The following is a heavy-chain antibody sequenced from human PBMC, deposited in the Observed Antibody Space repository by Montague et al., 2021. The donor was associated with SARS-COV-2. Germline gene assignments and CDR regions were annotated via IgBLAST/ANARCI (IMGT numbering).Heavy chain of an antibody. Sequence: SETLSLTCSVSGGSMSSHHWVWIRQPPGKGLGWIGYVSYRGSTNYNLSLKSRVTISLDTSKNRFSLRVTSVTAADTAVYYCARDVRYYYDQWGQGILVTVSS. D-gene: IGHD3-10*01. J-gene: IGHJ4*02. CDR1: GGSMSSHH. V-gene: IGHV4-59*11. CDR3: ARDVRYYYDQ. CDR2: VSYRGST.